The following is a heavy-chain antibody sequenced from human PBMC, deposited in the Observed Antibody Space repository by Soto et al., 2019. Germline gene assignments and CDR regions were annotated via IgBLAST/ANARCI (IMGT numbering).Heavy chain of an antibody. V-gene: IGHV4-34*01. D-gene: IGHD2-15*01. CDR2: INHSGST. J-gene: IGHJ5*02. CDR3: ARRPIVAVVARRIGGFDP. CDR1: GGSLRGYY. Sequence: PSENPSPPPAVFGGSLRGYYWGWIPPSPGKGLEWIGEINHSGSTNYNPSLKSRVTISVDTSKNQFSLKLSSVTAADTAVYYCARRPIVAVVARRIGGFDPWGQGTLVTVS.